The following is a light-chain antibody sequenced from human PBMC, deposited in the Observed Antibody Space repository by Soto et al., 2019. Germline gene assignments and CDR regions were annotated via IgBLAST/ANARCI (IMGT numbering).Light chain of an antibody. Sequence: EIVLTQSPGTLSLSPGERATLSCRASQSVSSSYLAWYQQKPGQAPRLLIYGASIRATGIPDRFSGSESGSDFTLTISRLEPEDFAVYYCQQYGTSPNTFGGGTKVEIK. CDR3: QQYGTSPNT. J-gene: IGKJ4*01. CDR2: GAS. CDR1: QSVSSSY. V-gene: IGKV3-20*01.